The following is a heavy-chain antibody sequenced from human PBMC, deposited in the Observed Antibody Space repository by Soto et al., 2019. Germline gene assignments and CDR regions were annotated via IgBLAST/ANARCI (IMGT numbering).Heavy chain of an antibody. CDR2: ISAYNGNT. J-gene: IGHJ3*02. CDR3: AREGNVASRSGWPHAFDI. V-gene: IGHV1-18*01. Sequence: ASVKVSCKASGYTFTSYGISWVRQAPGQGLEWMGWISAYNGNTNYAQKLQGRVTMTTDTSTSTAYMELRSLRSDDTAVYYCAREGNVASRSGWPHAFDIWGQGTMVTVSS. D-gene: IGHD6-19*01. CDR1: GYTFTSYG.